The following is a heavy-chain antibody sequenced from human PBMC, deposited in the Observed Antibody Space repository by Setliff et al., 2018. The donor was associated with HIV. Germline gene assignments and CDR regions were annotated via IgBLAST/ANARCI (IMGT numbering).Heavy chain of an antibody. V-gene: IGHV5-51*01. J-gene: IGHJ5*02. CDR3: ARRLYSSEAFDP. Sequence: GESLKISCQGFGYSFANYWLGWVRQMPGKGLEWMGIIYPGDFDTKYSPSFQGQVAISADKSTSTAYLQWSSLKASDTAMYYCARRLYSSEAFDPWGQGTLVTVSS. CDR2: IYPGDFDT. CDR1: GYSFANYW. D-gene: IGHD6-25*01.